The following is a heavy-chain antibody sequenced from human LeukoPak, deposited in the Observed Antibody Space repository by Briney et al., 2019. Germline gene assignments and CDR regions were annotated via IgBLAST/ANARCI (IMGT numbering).Heavy chain of an antibody. D-gene: IGHD6-13*01. V-gene: IGHV3-53*01. J-gene: IGHJ6*02. CDR2: IYNDGST. CDR1: GLTVSSSY. CDR3: ARDRGEYSSSWYPNYYYYGMDV. Sequence: PGGSLRLSCAASGLTVSSSYMSWVRQAPGKGLEWVSIIYNDGSTYYADSMKGRFTISRDNSKNTLYLQVNSLRAEDTAVYYCARDRGEYSSSWYPNYYYYGMDVWGQGTTVTVSS.